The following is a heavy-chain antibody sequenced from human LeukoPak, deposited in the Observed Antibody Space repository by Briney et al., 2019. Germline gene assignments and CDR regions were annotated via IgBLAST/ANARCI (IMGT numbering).Heavy chain of an antibody. CDR3: ARDARGYDYVWGSYRLGAFDI. J-gene: IGHJ3*02. Sequence: SETLSLTCPVSGGSISSDYLSWLRQPPGKGLEWIGYIYYSGSTNYNPSLKSRVTISVDTSKNQFSLKLSSVTAADTAVYYCARDARGYDYVWGSYRLGAFDIWGQGTMVTVSS. V-gene: IGHV4-59*01. D-gene: IGHD3-16*02. CDR1: GGSISSDY. CDR2: IYYSGST.